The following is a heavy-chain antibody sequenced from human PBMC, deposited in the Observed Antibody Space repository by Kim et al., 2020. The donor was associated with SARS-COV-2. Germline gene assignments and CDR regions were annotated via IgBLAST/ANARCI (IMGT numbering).Heavy chain of an antibody. D-gene: IGHD2-2*01. CDR2: IKSKTDGGTT. V-gene: IGHV3-15*01. Sequence: GGSLRLSCAASGFTFSNAWMSWLRQAPGKGLEWVGRIKSKTDGGTTDYAAPVKGRFTISRDDSKNTLYLQMNSLKTEDTAVYYCTTDVVPAARSWDLDYWGQGTLVTVSS. CDR3: TTDVVPAARSWDLDY. CDR1: GFTFSNAW. J-gene: IGHJ4*02.